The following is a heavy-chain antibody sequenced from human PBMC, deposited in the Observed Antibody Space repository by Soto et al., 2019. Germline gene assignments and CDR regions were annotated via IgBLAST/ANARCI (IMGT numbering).Heavy chain of an antibody. CDR2: ISYSGST. CDR1: GGSISSGNYY. J-gene: IGHJ2*01. Sequence: QVQLQESGPGLVKPPQTLSLTCTVSGGSISSGNYYWSWLRQPPGKGLEWIGYISYSGSTYYNPSLTSRVTPSVDTSKNRFCLKLSSETAADTDVYFCARDPPIYDSSGYYRPYWYLDLWGSGTLVTVSS. D-gene: IGHD3-22*01. CDR3: ARDPPIYDSSGYYRPYWYLDL. V-gene: IGHV4-30-4*01.